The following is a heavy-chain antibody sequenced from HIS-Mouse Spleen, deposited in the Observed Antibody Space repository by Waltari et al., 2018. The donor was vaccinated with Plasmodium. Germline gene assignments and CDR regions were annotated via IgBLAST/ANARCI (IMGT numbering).Heavy chain of an antibody. Sequence: QVQLVQSGAEVKKPGASVKVSCKASGYTFTGYYMHWVRQAPGQGPEWMGWINPNSGGTTYAQKFQGRVTMTRDTSISTAYMELSRLRSDDTAVYYCARVLGYKAAAGTFVEYFQHWGQGTLVTVSS. CDR1: GYTFTGYY. V-gene: IGHV1-2*02. CDR3: ARVLGYKAAAGTFVEYFQH. D-gene: IGHD6-13*01. CDR2: INPNSGGT. J-gene: IGHJ1*01.